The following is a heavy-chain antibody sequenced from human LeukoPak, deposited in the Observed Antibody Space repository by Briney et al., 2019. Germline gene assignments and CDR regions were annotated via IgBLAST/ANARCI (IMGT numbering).Heavy chain of an antibody. CDR1: XXTFSSYW. J-gene: IGHJ4*02. CDR3: ARGSGGFDY. V-gene: IGHV3-74*01. Sequence: GGXXXLSCXXSXXTFSSYWMXWVRQVPGKGLVWVAHINNPGTGTTYADAVKGRFTISRDNAKNTLYLQMNSLRADDTAMYYCARGSGGFDYWGQGTLITVSS. CDR2: INNPGTGT. D-gene: IGHD3-3*01.